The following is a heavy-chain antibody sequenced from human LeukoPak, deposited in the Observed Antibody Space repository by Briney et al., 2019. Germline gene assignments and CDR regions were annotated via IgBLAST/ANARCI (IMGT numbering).Heavy chain of an antibody. Sequence: GGSLRLSCAASGFTFDDYAMHWVRQAPGKCLEWVSGISWNSGSIGYADSVKGRFTISRDNAKNSLYLQMNSLRAEDTALYYCAKENSSSWYSNWFDPWGQGTLVTVSS. V-gene: IGHV3-9*01. CDR2: ISWNSGSI. CDR3: AKENSSSWYSNWFDP. D-gene: IGHD6-13*01. J-gene: IGHJ5*02. CDR1: GFTFDDYA.